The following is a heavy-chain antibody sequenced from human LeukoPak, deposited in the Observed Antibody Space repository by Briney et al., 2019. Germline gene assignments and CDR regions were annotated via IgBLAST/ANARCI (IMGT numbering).Heavy chain of an antibody. CDR1: GGSVSSGSYY. Sequence: PSETLSLTCTVSGGSVSSGSYYWSWIRQPPGKGLEWIGYIYYSGSTNYNPSLKSRVTISVDTSKNQFSLKLSSVTAADTAVYYCARGQLWLSAMFDYWGQGTLVTVSS. V-gene: IGHV4-61*01. CDR3: ARGQLWLSAMFDY. D-gene: IGHD5-18*01. CDR2: IYYSGST. J-gene: IGHJ4*02.